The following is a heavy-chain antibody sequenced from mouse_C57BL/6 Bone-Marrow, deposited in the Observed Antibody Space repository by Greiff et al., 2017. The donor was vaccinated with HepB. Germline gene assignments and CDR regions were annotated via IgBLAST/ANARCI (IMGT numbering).Heavy chain of an antibody. D-gene: IGHD2-1*01. CDR2: ISNGGGST. CDR1: GFTFSDYY. J-gene: IGHJ4*01. Sequence: EVQLQQSGGGLVQPGGSLKLSCAASGFTFSDYYMYWVRQTPEKRLEWVAYISNGGGSTYYPDTVKGRFTISRDNAKNTLYLQMSRLKSEDTAMYYCARQRGNYGYAMDYWGQGTSVTVSS. CDR3: ARQRGNYGYAMDY. V-gene: IGHV5-12*01.